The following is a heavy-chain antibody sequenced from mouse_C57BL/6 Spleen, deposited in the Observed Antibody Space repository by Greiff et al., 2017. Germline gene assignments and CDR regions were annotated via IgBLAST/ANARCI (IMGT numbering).Heavy chain of an antibody. V-gene: IGHV7-3*01. CDR3: ARGMLFAY. CDR2: IRNKANGYTT. J-gene: IGHJ3*01. Sequence: EVKVVESGGGLVQPGGSLSLSCAASGFTFTDYYMSWVRQPPGKALEWVGFIRNKANGYTTEYSASVKGRFTISRDNSHSILYLQMNALRAEDSATYYCARGMLFAYWGQGTLVTVSA. CDR1: GFTFTDYY.